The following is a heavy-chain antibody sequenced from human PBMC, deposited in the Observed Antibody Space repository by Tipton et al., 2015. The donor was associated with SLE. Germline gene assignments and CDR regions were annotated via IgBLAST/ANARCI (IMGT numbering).Heavy chain of an antibody. D-gene: IGHD7-27*01. CDR2: IKQDGSEK. Sequence: SLRLSCAASGFTFSSYWMSWVRQAPGKGLEWVANIKQDGSEKYYVDSVKGRFTISRDNAKNSLYLQMNSLRAEDTAVYYCARRRRAGGTGGGAFDYWGQGTLVTVSS. CDR3: ARRRRAGGTGGGAFDY. J-gene: IGHJ4*02. V-gene: IGHV3-7*01. CDR1: GFTFSSYW.